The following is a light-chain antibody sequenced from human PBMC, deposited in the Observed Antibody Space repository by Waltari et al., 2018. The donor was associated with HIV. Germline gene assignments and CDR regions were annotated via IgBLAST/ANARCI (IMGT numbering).Light chain of an antibody. J-gene: IGLJ3*02. CDR3: AARDDSLNAWV. V-gene: IGLV1-44*01. Sequence: QSVLTQPPSASGTPGRRVTISCSGNNSNVGSNPVNWYRQVPGTAPRLLMFSNTPRPSGVPDRFSGSKAGTSASLSIRGLKSEDEADYYCAARDDSLNAWVFGGGTKVTVL. CDR2: SNT. CDR1: NSNVGSNP.